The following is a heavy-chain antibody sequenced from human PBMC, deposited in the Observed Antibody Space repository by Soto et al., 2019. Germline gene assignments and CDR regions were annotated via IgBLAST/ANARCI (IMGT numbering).Heavy chain of an antibody. J-gene: IGHJ4*02. CDR3: AREQQLVGFDY. D-gene: IGHD6-13*01. CDR1: GGSISSYY. V-gene: IGHV4-59*12. CDR2: IYYSGST. Sequence: QVQLQESGPGLVKPSETLSLTCTVSGGSISSYYWSWIRQPPGKGLEWIGYIYYSGSTNYNPSLKSRVTISVDTSKNQFSLKLSSVTAADTAVYYCAREQQLVGFDYWGQGTLVTVSS.